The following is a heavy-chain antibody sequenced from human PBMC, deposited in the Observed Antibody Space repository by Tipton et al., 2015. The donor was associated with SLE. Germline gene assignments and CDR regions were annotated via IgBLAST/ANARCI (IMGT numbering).Heavy chain of an antibody. J-gene: IGHJ4*02. CDR3: AKGTREGGFDY. CDR2: IYGGDSNT. D-gene: IGHD1-26*01. V-gene: IGHV5-51*03. Sequence: QSGAEVKNTGESLKISCKTSGYNFATYWIVWVRQMPGKSLEWMGIIYGGDSNTRYSPYFQGQVTIPADKSITTAYLHWSSLRASDTAIYYCAKGTREGGFDYWGQGTLVTVSS. CDR1: GYNFATYW.